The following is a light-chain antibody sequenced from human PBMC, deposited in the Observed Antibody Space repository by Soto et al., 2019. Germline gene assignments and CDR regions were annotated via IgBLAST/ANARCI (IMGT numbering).Light chain of an antibody. CDR3: SSYTNSGTSYVV. J-gene: IGLJ2*01. CDR1: SSDVGGYNY. V-gene: IGLV2-14*01. Sequence: QSALTQPASVSGAPGQSITISCTGTSSDVGGYNYVSWYQQHPGKAPKLMIYEVSNRPSGVSNRFSGSKSGNTASLTISGLRPEDEADYYYSSYTNSGTSYVVFGGGTKLTVL. CDR2: EVS.